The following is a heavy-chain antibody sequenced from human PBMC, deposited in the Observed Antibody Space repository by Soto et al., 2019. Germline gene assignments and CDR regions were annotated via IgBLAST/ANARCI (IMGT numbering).Heavy chain of an antibody. Sequence: PSETLSLTCTVSGGSISSYYWSWIRQPPGKGLEWIGSIFYSGSTYYNPSLKSRVTISVDTSKNQFSLKLSSVTAADTAVYYCARDASLTVDAFDMWGQGTMVTV. J-gene: IGHJ3*02. V-gene: IGHV4-59*01. CDR3: ARDASLTVDAFDM. CDR2: IFYSGST. CDR1: GGSISSYY. D-gene: IGHD3-16*02.